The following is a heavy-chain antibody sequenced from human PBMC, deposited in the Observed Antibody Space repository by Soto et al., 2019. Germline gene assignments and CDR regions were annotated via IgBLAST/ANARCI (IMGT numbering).Heavy chain of an antibody. CDR1: GFTFTSSA. CDR3: AADPPTTVTYNYYYYYGMDV. D-gene: IGHD4-4*01. J-gene: IGHJ6*02. V-gene: IGHV1-58*01. CDR2: IVVGSGNT. Sequence: SVKVSCKASGFTFTSSAVQWVRQARGQRLEWIGWIVVGSGNTNYAQKFQERVTITRDMSTSTAYMELSSLRSEDTAVYYCAADPPTTVTYNYYYYYGMDVWGQGTTVTVSS.